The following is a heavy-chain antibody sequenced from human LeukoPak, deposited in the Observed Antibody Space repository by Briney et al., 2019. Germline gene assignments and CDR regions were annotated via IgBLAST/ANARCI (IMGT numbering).Heavy chain of an antibody. V-gene: IGHV3-21*01. CDR1: GFTFSSYS. CDR2: ISSSSSYI. CDR3: ARGYCSSSSCPRHHFDY. Sequence: PGGSLRLSCAASGFTFSSYSMNWVRQAPGKGLEWVSSISSSSSYIYYADSVKGRFTISRDNAKNSLYLQMNSLRAEDTAVYYCARGYCSSSSCPRHHFDYWGQGTPVTVSS. J-gene: IGHJ4*02. D-gene: IGHD2-2*01.